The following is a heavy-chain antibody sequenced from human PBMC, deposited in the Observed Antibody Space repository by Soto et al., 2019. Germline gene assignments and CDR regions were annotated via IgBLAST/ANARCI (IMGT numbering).Heavy chain of an antibody. V-gene: IGHV3-30*18. D-gene: IGHD2-15*01. CDR2: ISFDGSNK. CDR3: AKDYCSVGGWYLFDY. CDR1: GFTFSSYV. J-gene: IGHJ4*02. Sequence: QVQLVESGGGVVQPGRSLRLSCAASGFTFSSYVMHWVRQAPGKGLEWVALISFDGSNKSYADSVKGRFTISRDNSKNALHLHRNSRRGEDTAFYYCAKDYCSVGGWYLFDYWGKGTLVTVAS.